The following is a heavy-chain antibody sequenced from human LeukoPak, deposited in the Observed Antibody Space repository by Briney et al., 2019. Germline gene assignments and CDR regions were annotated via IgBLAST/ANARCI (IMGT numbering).Heavy chain of an antibody. J-gene: IGHJ4*02. CDR1: EFTFSDYA. CDR2: ISGSGGST. D-gene: IGHD6-13*01. Sequence: PGGSLRLSCAASEFTFSDYAMNWVRQAPGKGLDYVSGISGSGGSTYHADSVKGRFTISRDNAKNTLYLQMNSLRGEDTAVYYCAKGRSAAAGTGIGYFDYWGQGILVTVSS. CDR3: AKGRSAAAGTGIGYFDY. V-gene: IGHV3-23*01.